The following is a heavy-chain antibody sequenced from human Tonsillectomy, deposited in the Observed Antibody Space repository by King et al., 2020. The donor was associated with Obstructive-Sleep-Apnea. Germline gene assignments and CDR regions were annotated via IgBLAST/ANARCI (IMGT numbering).Heavy chain of an antibody. CDR3: ARGAGCSSSWFCDS. CDR2: INTNTGNP. V-gene: IGHV7-4-1*02. Sequence: QLVQSGSEMKKPGASVKVSCKTSGYSFSNYGLNWVRQAPGQGLEWMGWINTNTGNPAYAQGFIGRFVISVDTSVRTAYLQINSLKPEDTAVYYCARGAGCSSSWFCDSWGQGTLVTVSS. J-gene: IGHJ5*01. D-gene: IGHD6-13*01. CDR1: GYSFSNYG.